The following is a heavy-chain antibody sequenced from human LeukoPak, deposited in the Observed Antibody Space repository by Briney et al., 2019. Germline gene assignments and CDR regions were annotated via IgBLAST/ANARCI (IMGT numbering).Heavy chain of an antibody. CDR3: ASTSGYYSHDAFDI. V-gene: IGHV3-21*01. J-gene: IGHJ3*02. Sequence: GGSLRLSCAASGFTFSSYSMNWIRQAPGKGLEWVSSISSSSSYIYYADSVKGRFTISRDNAKNALYLQMNSLSAEDTAVYYCASTSGYYSHDAFDIWGQGTMVTVSS. CDR2: ISSSSSYI. D-gene: IGHD3-22*01. CDR1: GFTFSSYS.